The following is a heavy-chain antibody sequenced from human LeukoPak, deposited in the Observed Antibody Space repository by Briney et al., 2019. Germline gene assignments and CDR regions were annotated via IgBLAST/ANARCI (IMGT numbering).Heavy chain of an antibody. CDR1: GGSISSSSYY. D-gene: IGHD3-3*01. CDR2: IYYSGST. Sequence: PSETLSLTCTVSGGSISSSSYYWGWIRQPPGKGLEWIGSIYYSGSTYYNPSLKSRVTISVDTSKNQFSLKLSSVTAADTAVYYCARGIITIFGVVINFDYWGQGTLVTVSS. J-gene: IGHJ4*02. CDR3: ARGIITIFGVVINFDY. V-gene: IGHV4-39*07.